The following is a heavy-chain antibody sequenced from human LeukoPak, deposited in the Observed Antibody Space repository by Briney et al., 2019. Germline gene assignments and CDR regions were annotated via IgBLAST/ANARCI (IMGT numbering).Heavy chain of an antibody. J-gene: IGHJ4*02. CDR1: GGSISSSDYY. Sequence: ETLSLTCTVSGGSISSSDYYWGWIRQPPGKGPEWIGSISYSGATYFNSSLKSRVTISVDTSKNQFSLKLNSVTAADTAVYFCARRAYSAAYLKHFDYWGQGTLVTVSS. D-gene: IGHD1-26*01. V-gene: IGHV4-39*01. CDR3: ARRAYSAAYLKHFDY. CDR2: ISYSGAT.